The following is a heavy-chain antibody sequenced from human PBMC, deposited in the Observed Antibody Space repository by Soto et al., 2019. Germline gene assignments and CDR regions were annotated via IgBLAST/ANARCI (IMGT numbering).Heavy chain of an antibody. CDR2: IWYDGSNK. J-gene: IGHJ3*02. D-gene: IGHD3-9*01. CDR1: GFTFSSYG. CDR3: XRAYYDIXTGYYNVDAFDI. Sequence: QVQLVESGGGVVQPGRSLRLSCAASGFTFSSYGMHWVRQAPGKGLEWVAVIWYDGSNKYYADSVKGRFTXSRDNSKXXXXXXXXXXXXXXXXXXXXXRAYYDIXTGYYNVDAFDIWGQGTMVTVSS. V-gene: IGHV3-33*01.